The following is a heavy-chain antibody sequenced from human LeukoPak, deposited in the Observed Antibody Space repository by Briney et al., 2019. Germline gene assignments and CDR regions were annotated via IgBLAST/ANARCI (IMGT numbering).Heavy chain of an antibody. D-gene: IGHD1-26*01. CDR1: GYTFTGYY. CDR3: ARASWELLLGFDY. J-gene: IGHJ4*02. Sequence: ASVKVSCKASGYTFTGYYMHWVRQAPGQGLEWMGWINPNSGGTNYAQKFQGRVTMTRGTSISTAYMELSRLRSDDTAVYYCARASWELLLGFDYWGQGTLVTVSS. CDR2: INPNSGGT. V-gene: IGHV1-2*02.